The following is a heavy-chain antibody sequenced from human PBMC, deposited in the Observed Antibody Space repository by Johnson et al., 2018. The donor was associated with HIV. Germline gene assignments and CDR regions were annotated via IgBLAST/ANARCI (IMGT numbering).Heavy chain of an antibody. V-gene: IGHV3-30*04. CDR1: GFTFSSYA. CDR2: ISYDGSNK. D-gene: IGHD3-22*01. J-gene: IGHJ3*02. CDR3: EKFRQTMIVTWGGAFDI. Sequence: QVQLVESGGGVVQPGRSLRLSCAASGFTFSSYAMHWVRQAPGKGLEWVAIISYDGSNKYYADSVKGRFTISRDNSKNTLYLQMNSLRAEDTAVYYCEKFRQTMIVTWGGAFDIWGQGTMVTVSS.